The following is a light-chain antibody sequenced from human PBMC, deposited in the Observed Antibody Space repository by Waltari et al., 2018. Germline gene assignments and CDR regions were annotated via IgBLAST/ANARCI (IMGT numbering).Light chain of an antibody. CDR3: CSYVGGAKVT. CDR1: ASDAGPYKL. V-gene: IGLV2-23*01. J-gene: IGLJ2*01. CDR2: DGD. Sequence: QSALTQPASVSGSPGQSITFSCTGTASDAGPYKLVSWSQHHPGTAPKLIIYDGDKRPSGVSSRFSASKSGDTASLTISGLQSEDEADYYCCSYVGGAKVTFGGGTKVTVL.